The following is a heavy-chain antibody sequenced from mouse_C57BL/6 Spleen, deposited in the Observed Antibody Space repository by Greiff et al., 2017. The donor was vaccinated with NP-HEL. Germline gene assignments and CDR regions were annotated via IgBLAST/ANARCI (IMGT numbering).Heavy chain of an antibody. V-gene: IGHV1-26*01. CDR2: INPNNGGT. CDR3: ARDYYGISLFAY. J-gene: IGHJ3*01. Sequence: EVQLQQSGPELVKPGASVKISCKASGYTFTDYYMNWVKQSHGKSLEWIGDINPNNGGTSYNQKFKGKAKLTVDKSSSTAYMELRSLTSEDSAVYYCARDYYGISLFAYWGQGTLVTVSA. CDR1: GYTFTDYY. D-gene: IGHD1-1*01.